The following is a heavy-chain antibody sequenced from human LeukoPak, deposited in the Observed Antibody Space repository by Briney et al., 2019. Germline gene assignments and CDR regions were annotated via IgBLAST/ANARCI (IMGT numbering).Heavy chain of an antibody. D-gene: IGHD2-2*01. CDR1: GYSFTSYW. CDR2: IYPGDSDT. Sequence: GESLKISCKGSGYSFTSYWIGWVRQMPGKGLEWMGIIYPGDSDTRYSPSFQGQVTISADKSISTAYPQWSSLKASDTAMYYCARRPEYRRSAGDDAFDIWGQETMVTVSS. J-gene: IGHJ3*02. V-gene: IGHV5-51*01. CDR3: ARRPEYRRSAGDDAFDI.